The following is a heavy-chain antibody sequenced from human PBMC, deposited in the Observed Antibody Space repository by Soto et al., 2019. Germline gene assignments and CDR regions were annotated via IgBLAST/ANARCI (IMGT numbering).Heavy chain of an antibody. D-gene: IGHD2-15*01. J-gene: IGHJ6*02. Sequence: EVQLVESGGGLVKPGGSLRLSCVASGFTFRSYPMNWVRQAPGKGLEWVSAIRGFSPYTFYADSLKGRFTISRDNAKNSLYLQMNSLRAEDTAVYYCARDRGYDAHDYYYNAMDVWGQGTTVTVSS. V-gene: IGHV3-21*01. CDR1: GFTFRSYP. CDR2: IRGFSPYT. CDR3: ARDRGYDAHDYYYNAMDV.